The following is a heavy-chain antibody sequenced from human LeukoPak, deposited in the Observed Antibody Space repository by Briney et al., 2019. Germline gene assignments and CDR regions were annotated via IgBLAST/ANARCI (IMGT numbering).Heavy chain of an antibody. CDR1: GDTFSINSAA. J-gene: IGHJ4*02. V-gene: IGHV6-1*01. D-gene: IGHD3-16*01. CDR2: TNYRAKRYN. Sequence: SQTLSLSCAMSGDTFSINSAAWDCIRHSPSRGLEWLGWTNYRAKRYNDYAVSVKSRITIHPDTSKNQFSLQLNSVTPEDTAVYYCARAPRGIFDYWGQRTLVTVSS. CDR3: ARAPRGIFDY.